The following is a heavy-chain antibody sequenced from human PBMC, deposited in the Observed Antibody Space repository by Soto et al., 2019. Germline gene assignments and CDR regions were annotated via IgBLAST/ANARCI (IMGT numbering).Heavy chain of an antibody. CDR3: ATQRGGGGY. V-gene: IGHV3-53*01. CDR1: GFTVSNNY. J-gene: IGHJ4*02. D-gene: IGHD6-25*01. Sequence: EVQLVESGGGLIQPGGSLRLSCAVSGFTVSNNYMSWVRQAPGKGLEGVSVIYSGGYTAYGDSVKGRFTISRDNSKKQLYLQMKALRPEDRAVFYVATQRGGGGYWGQGTLVTVSS. CDR2: IYSGGYT.